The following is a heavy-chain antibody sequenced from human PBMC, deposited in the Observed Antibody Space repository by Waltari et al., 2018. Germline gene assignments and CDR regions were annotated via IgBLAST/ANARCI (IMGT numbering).Heavy chain of an antibody. Sequence: QVQLQESGPGLVRPSQTLSLTCTVSGGSISSCSAYWTWIRPPAGKGLEWVGHIFTSGSTKYNPSLKSRVSVSLDTSENQFSLRLSSVTAADTAVYYCARDEARYYDIMTGGGYYGLDVWGQGTTVTVSS. D-gene: IGHD3-9*01. CDR3: ARDEARYYDIMTGGGYYGLDV. J-gene: IGHJ6*02. CDR1: GGSISSCSAY. CDR2: IFTSGST. V-gene: IGHV4-61*02.